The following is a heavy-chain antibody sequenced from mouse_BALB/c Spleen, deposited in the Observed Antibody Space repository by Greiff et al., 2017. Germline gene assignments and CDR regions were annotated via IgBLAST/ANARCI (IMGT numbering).Heavy chain of an antibody. Sequence: EVKLQESGGGLVKPGGSLKLSCAASGFTFSSYAMSWVRQTPEKRLEWVASISSGGSTYYPDSVKGRFTISRDNARNILYLQMSSLRSEDTAMYYCARGGDRYALDYWGQGTTLTVSS. CDR2: ISSGGST. CDR3: ARGGDRYALDY. D-gene: IGHD2-14*01. CDR1: GFTFSSYA. J-gene: IGHJ2*01. V-gene: IGHV5-6-5*01.